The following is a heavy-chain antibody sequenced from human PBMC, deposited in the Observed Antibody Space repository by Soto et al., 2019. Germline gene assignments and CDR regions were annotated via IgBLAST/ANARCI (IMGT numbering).Heavy chain of an antibody. CDR1: GFNFSASA. V-gene: IGHV3-23*01. D-gene: IGHD6-19*01. CDR2: IGGSGASA. CDR3: VTDSDAAGRDY. Sequence: GGSLRLSCAALGFNFSASAMIWVRQAPGKGLQWVSAIGGSGASAFYADSVQGRFTISRDNSKDTLYLQMNSLRVEDTAVYYCVTDSDAAGRDYWGQGT. J-gene: IGHJ4*02.